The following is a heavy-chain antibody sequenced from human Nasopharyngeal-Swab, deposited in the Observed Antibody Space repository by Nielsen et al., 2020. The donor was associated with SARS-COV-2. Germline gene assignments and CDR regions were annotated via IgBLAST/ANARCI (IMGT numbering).Heavy chain of an antibody. CDR1: GFTFSNYG. CDR3: ARDPGMVRGVIIIRYYYGMDV. D-gene: IGHD3-10*01. Sequence: GGSLRLSCAAPGFTFSNYGMHWVRQAPGKGLEWVALIWYDGSNKYYADSVKGRFTISRDNSKNTLYLQMNSLRAEDTAVYYCARDPGMVRGVIIIRYYYGMDVWGQGTTVTVSS. V-gene: IGHV3-33*01. J-gene: IGHJ6*02. CDR2: IWYDGSNK.